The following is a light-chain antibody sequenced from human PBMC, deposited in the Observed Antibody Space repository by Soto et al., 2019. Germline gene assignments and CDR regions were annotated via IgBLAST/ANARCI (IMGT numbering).Light chain of an antibody. CDR3: CSYAGSGTGV. CDR2: EAT. V-gene: IGLV2-23*01. CDR1: SSDVGSYNL. J-gene: IGLJ3*02. Sequence: QSALTQPASVSGSPGQSITISCTGTSSDVGSYNLVSWYQQHPGKAPKLMIYEATKRPSGVSYRFSGSQSGNTASLTISGLQAEDEADYYCCSYAGSGTGVFGGGTQLTVL.